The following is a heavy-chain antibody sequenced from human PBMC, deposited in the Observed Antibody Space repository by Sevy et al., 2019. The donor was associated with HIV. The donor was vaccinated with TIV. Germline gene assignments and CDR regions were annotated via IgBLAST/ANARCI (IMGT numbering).Heavy chain of an antibody. D-gene: IGHD6-13*01. J-gene: IGHJ4*02. V-gene: IGHV3-23*01. Sequence: GGSLRLSCAVSGFTVNTYAMSWVRQAPGKGLEWVAVINNSGGSTDYADSVRGRFSISRDNTNVNLEMNSLRVEDTAVYYCVKERVGYISSWYYFDYWGQGTLVTVSS. CDR2: INNSGGST. CDR1: GFTVNTYA. CDR3: VKERVGYISSWYYFDY.